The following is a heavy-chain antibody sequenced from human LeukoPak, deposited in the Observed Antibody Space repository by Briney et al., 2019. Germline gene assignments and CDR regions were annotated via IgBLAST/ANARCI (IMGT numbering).Heavy chain of an antibody. Sequence: SVNVSCTPSGGTFTNYAISWVRQAPGQGLEWMGGFIPLFGTPNYAQKFQGRVTITADKSTSTAYMELSSVRSEDTAVYYCARGWLAETTVVTPYNYWGQGTLVTVSS. CDR2: FIPLFGTP. D-gene: IGHD4-23*01. J-gene: IGHJ4*02. V-gene: IGHV1-69*06. CDR3: ARGWLAETTVVTPYNY. CDR1: GGTFTNYA.